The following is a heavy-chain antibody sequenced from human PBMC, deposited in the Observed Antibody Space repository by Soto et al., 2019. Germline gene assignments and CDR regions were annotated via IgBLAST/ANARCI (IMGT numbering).Heavy chain of an antibody. Sequence: SETLSLTCTVSNGSISSYYWSWIRQPPGKGLEWIGYIYYSGSTNYNPSLKSRVTISVDTSKNQFSLKLSSVTAADTAVYYCARGRGYSSSSETFDYWGQGTLVTVSS. J-gene: IGHJ4*02. CDR3: ARGRGYSSSSETFDY. D-gene: IGHD6-6*01. CDR1: NGSISSYY. V-gene: IGHV4-59*01. CDR2: IYYSGST.